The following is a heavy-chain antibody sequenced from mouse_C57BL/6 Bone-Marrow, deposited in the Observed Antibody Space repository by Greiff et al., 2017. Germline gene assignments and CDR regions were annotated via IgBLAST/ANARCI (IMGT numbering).Heavy chain of an antibody. J-gene: IGHJ2*01. CDR3: ASLDYEGGY. D-gene: IGHD2-4*01. V-gene: IGHV4-1*01. CDR1: GVDFSRYW. CDR2: INPDSSTI. Sequence: AASGVDFSRYWMSWVRRAPGKGLEWIGEINPDSSTINYAPSLKDKFIISRDNAKNTLYLQMSKVRSEDTALYYCASLDYEGGYWGQGTTLTVSS.